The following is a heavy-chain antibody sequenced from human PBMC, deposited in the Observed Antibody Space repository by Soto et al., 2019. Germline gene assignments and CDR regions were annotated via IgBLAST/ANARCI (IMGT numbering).Heavy chain of an antibody. J-gene: IGHJ4*02. CDR1: GGSTSSYY. CDR3: ARGYYDFWSTFYY. V-gene: IGHV4-59*01. D-gene: IGHD3-3*01. CDR2: IYYSGST. Sequence: SETLSLTCTVSGGSTSSYYWSWIRQPPGKGLEWIGYIYYSGSTNYNPSLKSRVTISVDTSKNQFSLKLNSVTAADTAVYYCARGYYDFWSTFYYWGQGTLVTAPQ.